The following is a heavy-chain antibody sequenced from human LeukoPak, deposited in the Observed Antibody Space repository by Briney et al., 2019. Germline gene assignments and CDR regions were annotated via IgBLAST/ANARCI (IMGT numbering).Heavy chain of an antibody. J-gene: IGHJ4*02. Sequence: EASVKVSCKASGYTFTRYGISWVRQAPGQGLEWMGWISAYNGNTNYAQKLQGRVTMTTDTSTSTAYMELRSLRSDDTAVYYCARDGGTTVTTPTDYWGQGTLITVSS. CDR3: ARDGGTTVTTPTDY. CDR2: ISAYNGNT. CDR1: GYTFTRYG. D-gene: IGHD4-17*01. V-gene: IGHV1-18*01.